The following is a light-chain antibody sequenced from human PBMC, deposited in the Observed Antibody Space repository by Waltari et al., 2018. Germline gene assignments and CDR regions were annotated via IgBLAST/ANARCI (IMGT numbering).Light chain of an antibody. CDR1: VLSSTNNWNC. Sequence: VLSSTNNWNCLGWDRRRPRQPPNLFICWASTRESWFPDRFSGSVSGTDFTLTISSLQAEYVAVYYCQQYYSVPWTFGQGTKVEIK. V-gene: IGKV4-1*01. CDR3: QQYYSVPWT. CDR2: WAS. J-gene: IGKJ1*01.